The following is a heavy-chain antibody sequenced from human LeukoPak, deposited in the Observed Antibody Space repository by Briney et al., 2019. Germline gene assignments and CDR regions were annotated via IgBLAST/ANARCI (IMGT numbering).Heavy chain of an antibody. J-gene: IGHJ4*02. CDR1: GRSISSHY. CDR2: IYYSVST. Sequence: PAETLSLTCTVAGRSISSHYWSWIRQPPGKGREWIGYIYYSVSTNYNPSLKSRVTISVDTSKNQFSLKLSSVTAADTAVYYCARVDILTGYTFDYWGQGSLVTVSS. V-gene: IGHV4-59*11. CDR3: ARVDILTGYTFDY. D-gene: IGHD3-9*01.